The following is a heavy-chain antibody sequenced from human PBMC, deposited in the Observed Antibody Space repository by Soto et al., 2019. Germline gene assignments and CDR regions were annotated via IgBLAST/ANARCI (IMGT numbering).Heavy chain of an antibody. CDR2: ISYDGSNK. CDR3: ANPLDSTYDSSGYYRDYYGMDV. J-gene: IGHJ6*02. Sequence: QVQLVESGGGVVQPGGSLRLSCAASGFTFSSYGMHWVGQAPGKGLEWVAVISYDGSNKYYADSVKGRFTISRDNSSNTLYRQMKRLGAEDTAVYYCANPLDSTYDSSGYYRDYYGMDVWGQGTTVTVSS. D-gene: IGHD3-22*01. CDR1: GFTFSSYG. V-gene: IGHV3-30*18.